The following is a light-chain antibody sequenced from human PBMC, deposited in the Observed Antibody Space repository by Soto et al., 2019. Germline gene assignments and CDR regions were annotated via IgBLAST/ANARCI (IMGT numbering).Light chain of an antibody. J-gene: IGKJ5*01. CDR1: QNINRY. CDR2: DAS. Sequence: EIVLTQSPATLSLSPVERATLSCRASQNINRYLAWYHQKPGQPPRLLIYDASTRATGIPARFSGSGSGTDFTLTISSLEPEDFAVYYCQQRRSWPPTITFGQGTRLEIK. V-gene: IGKV3-11*01. CDR3: QQRRSWPPTIT.